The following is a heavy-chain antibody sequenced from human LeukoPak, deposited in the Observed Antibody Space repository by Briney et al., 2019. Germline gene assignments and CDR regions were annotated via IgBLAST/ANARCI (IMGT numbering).Heavy chain of an antibody. CDR3: ARRYYYYMDV. V-gene: IGHV3-66*02. J-gene: IGHJ6*03. CDR1: GFTVSSNY. Sequence: PGGSLRLSCAASGFTVSSNYMSWVRQAPGKGLEWVSVIYSGGSTYYADSVKGRFTISRDNSKNTLYLQMNSLRAEDTAVYYRARRYYYYMDVWGKGTTVTVSS. CDR2: IYSGGST.